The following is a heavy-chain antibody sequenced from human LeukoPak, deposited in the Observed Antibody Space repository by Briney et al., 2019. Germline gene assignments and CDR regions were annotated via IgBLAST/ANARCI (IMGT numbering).Heavy chain of an antibody. Sequence: SETLSLTCTVSGGFISSYYWSWIRQPPGKGLEWIGSIYYSGSTYYNPSLKSRVTISVDTSKNQFSLKLSSVTAADTAVYYCAREKRGYSNDYYYYMDVWGKGTTVTVSS. D-gene: IGHD4-11*01. CDR3: AREKRGYSNDYYYYMDV. V-gene: IGHV4-59*12. J-gene: IGHJ6*03. CDR1: GGFISSYY. CDR2: IYYSGST.